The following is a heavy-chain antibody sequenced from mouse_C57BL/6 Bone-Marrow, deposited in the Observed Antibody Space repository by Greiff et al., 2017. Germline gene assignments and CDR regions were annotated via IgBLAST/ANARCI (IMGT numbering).Heavy chain of an antibody. CDR3: ARDRDDGLAGFAY. J-gene: IGHJ3*01. Sequence: VQLQQSGAELVRPGSSVKLSCKASGYTFTSYWMDWVKQRPGQGLEWIGNIYPSDSETHYNQKFKDKATLTVDKSSSTAYMQLSSLTSEDSAVYYCARDRDDGLAGFAYWGQGTLVTVSA. V-gene: IGHV1-61*01. CDR2: IYPSDSET. D-gene: IGHD2-3*01. CDR1: GYTFTSYW.